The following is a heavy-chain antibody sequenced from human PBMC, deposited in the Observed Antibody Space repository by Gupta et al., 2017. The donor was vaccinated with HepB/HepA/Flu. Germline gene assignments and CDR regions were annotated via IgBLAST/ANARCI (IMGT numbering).Heavy chain of an antibody. CDR2: IKGDGRST. V-gene: IGHV3-74*01. CDR1: GFTLSRYD. Sequence: EVPLVESGGGLGQPGGSLRLSCAASGFTLSRYDIHWVRQVPGRGLVWVSRIKGDGRSTSYADFVRGRFTISRDSAKNTVYLQMNSLRAEDTAVYYCARAYTCLDLWGQGTLVTVSS. CDR3: ARAYTCLDL. J-gene: IGHJ5*02.